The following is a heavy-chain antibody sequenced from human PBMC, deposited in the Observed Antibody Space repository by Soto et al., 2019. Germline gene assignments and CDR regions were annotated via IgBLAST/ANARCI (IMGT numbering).Heavy chain of an antibody. CDR2: IHGGGGGT. CDR1: GFTFSAYA. Sequence: EVQLLESGGGLVQPGGSLRLSCAASGFTFSAYAMGWVRQAPGKGLEWVSTIHGGGGGTHYAYSVKGRFTISRDDSKNTLYAPMNSLRAEDTAVYYCAKFEGNPLEYWYLDFWGRGTLVTVSS. CDR3: AKFEGNPLEYWYLDF. V-gene: IGHV3-23*01. J-gene: IGHJ2*01. D-gene: IGHD1-1*01.